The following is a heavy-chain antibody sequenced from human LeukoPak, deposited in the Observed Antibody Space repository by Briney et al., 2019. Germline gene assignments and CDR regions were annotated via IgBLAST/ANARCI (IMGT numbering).Heavy chain of an antibody. CDR2: TYYRSKWHH. CDR3: ARSGSFAEYLQQ. J-gene: IGHJ1*01. CDR1: GDSVSGNVAA. V-gene: IGHV6-1*01. Sequence: SQTLSLTCAIFGDSVSGNVAAWNWIRQSPSRGLEWLGRTYYRSKWHHDYSVSVGSRITIYPDTSTNQFSLQLTSVTPEDTAVYYCARSGSFAEYLQQWGQGTLVTVPS. D-gene: IGHD3-10*01.